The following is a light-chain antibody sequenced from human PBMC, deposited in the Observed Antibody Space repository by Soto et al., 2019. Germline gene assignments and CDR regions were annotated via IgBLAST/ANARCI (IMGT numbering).Light chain of an antibody. J-gene: IGLJ1*01. CDR2: EVT. Sequence: QSAVTQPASVSGSRGQSVTISCSGSDIGNYNLVSWYQHLPGRAPKLLIFEVTMRPSGISDRFSGSKSASTASLTISGLQAEDEGDYYCGSYAGSRTYVFGSGTKVTVL. CDR1: SDIGNYNL. V-gene: IGLV2-23*02. CDR3: GSYAGSRTYV.